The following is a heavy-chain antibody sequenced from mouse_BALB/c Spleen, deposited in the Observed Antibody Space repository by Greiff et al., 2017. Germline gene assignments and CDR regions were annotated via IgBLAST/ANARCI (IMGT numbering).Heavy chain of an antibody. J-gene: IGHJ4*01. CDR2: IWGDGST. CDR3: ARTPYGYGYAMDY. D-gene: IGHD2-2*01. Sequence: VQRVESGPGLVAPSQSLSITCTVSGFSLTGYGVNWVRQPPGKGLEWLGMIWGDGSTDYNSALKSRLSISKDNSKSQVFLKMNSLQTDDTARYYCARTPYGYGYAMDYWGKGTSVTVSS. CDR1: GFSLTGYG. V-gene: IGHV2-6-7*01.